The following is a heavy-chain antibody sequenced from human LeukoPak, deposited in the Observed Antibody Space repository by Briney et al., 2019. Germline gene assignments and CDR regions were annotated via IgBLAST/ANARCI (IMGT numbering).Heavy chain of an antibody. Sequence: QPSETLSLTCTVSGGSISSYYWSWIRQPPGKGLEWIGYIYTSGSTNYNPSLKSRVTISVDTSKNQFSLKLSSVTAADTAVYYCARHSNFWSGYYLSWFDPWGQRTLVTVSS. V-gene: IGHV4-4*09. D-gene: IGHD3-3*01. CDR3: ARHSNFWSGYYLSWFDP. J-gene: IGHJ5*02. CDR2: IYTSGST. CDR1: GGSISSYY.